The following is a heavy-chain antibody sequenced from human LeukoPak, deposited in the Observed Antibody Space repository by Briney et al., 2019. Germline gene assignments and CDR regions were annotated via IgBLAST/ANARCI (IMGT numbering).Heavy chain of an antibody. CDR2: IRYDGNNK. D-gene: IGHD3-22*01. V-gene: IGHV3-30*02. J-gene: IGHJ5*02. Sequence: GGSVRLSCAASGFSFSTYGMHWVRQAPGKGLEWVAFIRYDGNNKQYVDSVKGRFTISRDNSKTMVLLQMNSLRPEDTAMYYCAKESRDYDSSAYYATWGQGTLVTVSS. CDR3: AKESRDYDSSAYYAT. CDR1: GFSFSTYG.